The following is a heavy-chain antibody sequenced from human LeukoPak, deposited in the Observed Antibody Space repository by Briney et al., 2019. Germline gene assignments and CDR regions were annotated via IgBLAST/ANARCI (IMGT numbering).Heavy chain of an antibody. CDR3: ARTVTTWDYYYYGMDV. V-gene: IGHV1-69*04. D-gene: IGHD4-17*01. J-gene: IGHJ6*02. CDR2: IIPILGIA. CDR1: GGTFSSYA. Sequence: GASVKVSCKASGGTFSSYAIGWVRQAPGQGLEWMGRIIPILGIANYAQKFQGRVTITADKSTSTAYMELSSLRSEDTAVYYCARTVTTWDYYYYGMDVWGQGTTVTVSS.